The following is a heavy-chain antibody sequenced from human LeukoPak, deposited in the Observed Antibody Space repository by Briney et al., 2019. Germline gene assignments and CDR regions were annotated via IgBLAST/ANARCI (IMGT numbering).Heavy chain of an antibody. V-gene: IGHV3-23*01. CDR1: GFTFASYA. CDR2: ISATDGST. D-gene: IGHD2-2*01. Sequence: GGSLRLSCAASGFTFASYAMTWVRQAPGKGLEWVSSISATDGSTYYVDSVRGRFTISRDNSKNTLFLQMNSLRAEDTALYYCVACSSASCYGDRFDPWGQGTLVTVSS. J-gene: IGHJ5*02. CDR3: VACSSASCYGDRFDP.